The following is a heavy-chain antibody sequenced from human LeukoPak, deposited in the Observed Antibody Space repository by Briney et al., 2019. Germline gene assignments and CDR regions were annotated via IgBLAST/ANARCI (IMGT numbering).Heavy chain of an antibody. CDR2: IFHSGIT. J-gene: IGHJ5*02. CDR3: TRTYGSGSYGGVGLDP. D-gene: IGHD3-10*01. CDR1: GASISSGGYS. Sequence: SETLSLTCDVSGASISSGGYSWTWIRQPAGKGLEWIGYIFHSGITYYNPSLKSRVTMSVDRSKNQFSLKLSSVTAADTAVYYCTRTYGSGSYGGVGLDPWGQGTLVTVSS. V-gene: IGHV4-30-2*01.